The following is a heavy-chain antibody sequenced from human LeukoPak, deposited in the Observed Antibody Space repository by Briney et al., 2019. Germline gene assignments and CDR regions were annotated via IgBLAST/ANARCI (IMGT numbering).Heavy chain of an antibody. CDR2: IYYSGST. CDR3: AKGVRWSGYYGDLDY. Sequence: SETLSPTCTVSGGSISSYYWSWIRQPPGKGLEWIGYIYYSGSTNYNPPLKSRVTISVDTSKNQFSLKLSSVTAADTAVYYCAKGVRWSGYYGDLDYWGQGTLVTVSS. V-gene: IGHV4-59*08. D-gene: IGHD3-3*01. J-gene: IGHJ4*02. CDR1: GGSISSYY.